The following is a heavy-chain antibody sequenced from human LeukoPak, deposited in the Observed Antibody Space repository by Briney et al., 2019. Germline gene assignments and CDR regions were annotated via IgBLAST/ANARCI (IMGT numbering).Heavy chain of an antibody. D-gene: IGHD3-22*01. CDR2: MNPNSGNT. V-gene: IGHV1-8*01. CDR1: GYTFTSYD. J-gene: IGHJ4*02. CDR3: ARGPRFYYYYDSSGYPTSDDY. Sequence: GASVKVSCKASGYTFTSYDIHWVRPATGQGLEWMGWMNPNSGNTGYAQKFQGRVTMTRNTSISTAYMELSSLRSEDTAVYYCARGPRFYYYYDSSGYPTSDDYWGQGTLVTVSS.